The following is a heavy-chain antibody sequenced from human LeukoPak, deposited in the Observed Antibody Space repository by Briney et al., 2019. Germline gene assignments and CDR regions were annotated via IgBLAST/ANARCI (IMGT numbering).Heavy chain of an antibody. J-gene: IGHJ4*02. D-gene: IGHD3-3*01. CDR2: INHRGST. V-gene: IGHV4-34*01. CDR1: GGSFSGYY. CDR3: ARGAEYYAIWRGYAGYSDY. Sequence: SETLSLTCAVYGGSFSGYYWSWIRQPPGKGLEWIGEINHRGSTYYNPSLRSRVTISLDRSKKKFSLKLTSVTAADTAVYFCARGAEYYAIWRGYAGYSDYWGQGISVTVSS.